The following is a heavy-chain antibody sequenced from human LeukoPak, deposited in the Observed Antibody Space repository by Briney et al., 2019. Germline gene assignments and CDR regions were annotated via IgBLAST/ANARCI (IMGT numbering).Heavy chain of an antibody. D-gene: IGHD3-10*01. CDR1: GGSISNYY. CDR2: IYTSGST. V-gene: IGHV4-4*07. CDR3: ARGGLTMVRGVPHNIYRLEGFNWFDP. Sequence: KASETLSLTCTVSGGSISNYYWSWIRQPAGKGLEWIGRIYTSGSTNYNPSLKSRVTISVATSKNQFSLKLSSVTAADTAVYYCARGGLTMVRGVPHNIYRLEGFNWFDPWGQGTLVTVSS. J-gene: IGHJ5*02.